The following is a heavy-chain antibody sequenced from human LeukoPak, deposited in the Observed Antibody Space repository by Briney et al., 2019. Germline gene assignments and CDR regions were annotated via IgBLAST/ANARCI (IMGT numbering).Heavy chain of an antibody. CDR2: IYYSGST. V-gene: IGHV4-59*01. D-gene: IGHD3-16*01. CDR1: GGSISSYY. CDR3: ARAEVDFGGPSWFDT. J-gene: IGHJ5*02. Sequence: ASETLSLTCTVSGGSISSYYWSWIRQPPGKGLEWIGYIYYSGSTNYNPSLKSRVTISVDTSKNQFSLNLSSVTAADTALYYCARAEVDFGGPSWFDTWGQGTLVTVSS.